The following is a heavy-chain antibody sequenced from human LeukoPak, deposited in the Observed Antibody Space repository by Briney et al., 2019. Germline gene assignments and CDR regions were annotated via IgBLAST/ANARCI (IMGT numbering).Heavy chain of an antibody. J-gene: IGHJ4*02. D-gene: IGHD3-10*01. V-gene: IGHV3-30*18. Sequence: GGSLRLSCAASGFTFSSYGMHWVRQAPGKGLEWVAVISYDGSSKYYADSVKGRFTISRDNSKNTLYLQMNSLRAEDTAVYYCAKDRGRLWGQGTLVTVSS. CDR1: GFTFSSYG. CDR3: AKDRGRL. CDR2: ISYDGSSK.